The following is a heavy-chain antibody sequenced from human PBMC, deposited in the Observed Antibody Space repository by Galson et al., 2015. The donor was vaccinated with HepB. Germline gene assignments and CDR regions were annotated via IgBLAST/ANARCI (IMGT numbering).Heavy chain of an antibody. Sequence: SLRLSCAASGFSFRSCSMNWVRQAPGKGLEWISFISSSSSIIHYADSVKGHFTISGDNAKNSLYLQLNSLRAEDTAVYYCARAYYFDTSGYYYALTYWGQGILVTVSS. CDR2: ISSSSSII. CDR3: ARAYYFDTSGYYYALTY. J-gene: IGHJ4*02. D-gene: IGHD3-22*01. V-gene: IGHV3-48*04. CDR1: GFSFRSCS.